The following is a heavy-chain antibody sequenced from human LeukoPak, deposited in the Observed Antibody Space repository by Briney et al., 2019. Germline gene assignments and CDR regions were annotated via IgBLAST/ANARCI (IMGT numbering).Heavy chain of an antibody. D-gene: IGHD6-13*01. CDR3: AKDSGSSWSTFDY. Sequence: GRSLRLSCAASGFSFSSYIMHWVRQAPGKGLEWVAVISFDGTNKIYADSVKGQFTISRDNSKNTLYLQMNSLRDEDTAVYYCAKDSGSSWSTFDYWGQGTLVTVSS. J-gene: IGHJ4*02. CDR1: GFSFSSYI. V-gene: IGHV3-30-3*01. CDR2: ISFDGTNK.